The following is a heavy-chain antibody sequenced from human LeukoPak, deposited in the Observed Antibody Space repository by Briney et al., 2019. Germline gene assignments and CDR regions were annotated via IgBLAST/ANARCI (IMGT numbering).Heavy chain of an antibody. CDR3: ARSSADDDSLYMGAQRLFDY. CDR2: IYYSGST. J-gene: IGHJ4*02. V-gene: IGHV4-39*07. Sequence: SETLSLTCTVSGGSISSSSYYWGWIRQPPGKGLEWIGSIYYSGSTYYNPSLKSRVTISVDTSKNQFSLKLSSVTAADTAVYYCARSSADDDSLYMGAQRLFDYWGQGTLVTVSS. CDR1: GGSISSSSYY. D-gene: IGHD1-26*01.